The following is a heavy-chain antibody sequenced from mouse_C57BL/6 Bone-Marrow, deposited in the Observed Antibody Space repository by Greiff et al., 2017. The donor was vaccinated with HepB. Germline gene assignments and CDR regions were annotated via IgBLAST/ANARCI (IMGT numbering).Heavy chain of an antibody. J-gene: IGHJ4*01. CDR2: INPSTGGT. D-gene: IGHD2-2*01. CDR3: DLVTTLYYYAMDY. V-gene: IGHV1-42*01. Sequence: VQLQQSGPELVKPGASVKISCKASGYSFTGYYMNWVKQSPEKSLEWIGEINPSTGGTTYNQKFKAKATLTVDKSSSTAYMQLKSLTSEDSAVYYGDLVTTLYYYAMDYWGQGTSVTVSS. CDR1: GYSFTGYY.